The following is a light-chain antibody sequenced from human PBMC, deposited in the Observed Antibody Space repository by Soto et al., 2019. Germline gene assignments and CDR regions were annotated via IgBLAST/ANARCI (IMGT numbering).Light chain of an antibody. V-gene: IGKV3-20*01. CDR2: GAS. CDR1: QSFSSTY. CDR3: QQYGRSPPYT. J-gene: IGKJ2*01. Sequence: EIVLTQSPGTLSLSPGERATLSCRASQSFSSTYLAWYQQKPGQAPRLLIYGASSRATGIPDRFSGSGSGTDFTLTISGLEPEDFAVYYCQQYGRSPPYTFGQGTKLEIK.